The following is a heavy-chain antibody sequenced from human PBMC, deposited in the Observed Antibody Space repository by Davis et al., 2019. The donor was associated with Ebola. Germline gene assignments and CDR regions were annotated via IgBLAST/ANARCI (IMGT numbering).Heavy chain of an antibody. CDR2: TSGSGGST. V-gene: IGHV3-23*01. J-gene: IGHJ4*02. D-gene: IGHD6-19*01. CDR3: AKGPTRSGYY. CDR1: GFTFSSYA. Sequence: GESLKISCAASGFTFSSYAMSWVRQAPGKGLVWVSTTSGSGGSTYYAGSVKGRFTISRDNSQNTLYLQMTGLRAEDTAIYYCAKGPTRSGYYWGQGTLVTVSS.